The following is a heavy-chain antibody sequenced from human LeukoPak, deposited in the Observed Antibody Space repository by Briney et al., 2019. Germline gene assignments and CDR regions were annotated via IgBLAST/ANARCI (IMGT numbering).Heavy chain of an antibody. CDR3: GRQNFDY. J-gene: IGHJ4*02. CDR2: INHSGST. V-gene: IGHV4-34*08. Sequence: GSLRLSCAASRFTFSSYWMSWVRQPPGKGLEWIGEINHSGSTNYNPSLKSRVTISVDTSKNQFSLKLSTVTAADTAVYYCGRQNFDYWGQGTLVTVSS. CDR1: RFTFSSYW.